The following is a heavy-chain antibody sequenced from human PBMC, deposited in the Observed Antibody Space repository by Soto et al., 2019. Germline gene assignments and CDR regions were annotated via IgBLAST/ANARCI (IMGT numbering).Heavy chain of an antibody. Sequence: ASVKVSCKASGYSFTTYTISWVRQAPGQGLQWMEWISPYSGYTTYAQNLQGRVSMTTETSTTTAYLEVRSLRADDTAVYYCARHLSHLRTGWLDPWGQGTLVTVSS. CDR3: ARHLSHLRTGWLDP. V-gene: IGHV1-18*04. CDR1: GYSFTTYT. D-gene: IGHD7-27*01. CDR2: ISPYSGYT. J-gene: IGHJ5*02.